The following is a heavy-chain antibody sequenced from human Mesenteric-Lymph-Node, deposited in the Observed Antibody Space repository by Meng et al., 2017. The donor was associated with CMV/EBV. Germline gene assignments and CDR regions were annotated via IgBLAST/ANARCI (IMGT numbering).Heavy chain of an antibody. D-gene: IGHD1-26*01. V-gene: IGHV3-30*04. Sequence: GESLKISCAASGFTFSSYAMHWVRQAPGKGLEWVAVISYDGSNKYYADSVKGRFTISRDNSKNTLYLQMNSLRAEDTAVYYCAKDRSGSYYAHFDYWGQGTLVTVSS. CDR3: AKDRSGSYYAHFDY. CDR2: ISYDGSNK. CDR1: GFTFSSYA. J-gene: IGHJ4*02.